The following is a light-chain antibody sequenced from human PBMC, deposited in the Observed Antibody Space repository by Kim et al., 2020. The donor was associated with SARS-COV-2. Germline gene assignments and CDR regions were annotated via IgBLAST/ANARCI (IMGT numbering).Light chain of an antibody. J-gene: IGLJ1*01. CDR1: SSDVGAYNF. CDR2: GVS. V-gene: IGLV2-14*04. Sequence: ISCTGTSSDVGAYNFVSWYQQHPGKAPKLLIYGVSKRPSRVSVRFSGSKSAYTASLTISGLQADDEADYYCTSYAISNIYQTTNYVFGTGTKVTVL. CDR3: TSYAISNIYQTTNYV.